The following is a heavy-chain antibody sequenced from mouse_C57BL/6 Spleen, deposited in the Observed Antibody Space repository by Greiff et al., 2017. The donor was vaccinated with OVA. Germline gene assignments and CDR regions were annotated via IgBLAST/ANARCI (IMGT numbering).Heavy chain of an antibody. CDR2: ISSGGDYI. J-gene: IGHJ4*01. CDR3: TRDTVYYGSSLYAMDY. V-gene: IGHV5-9-1*02. D-gene: IGHD1-1*01. CDR1: GFTFSSYA. Sequence: EVMLVESGEGLVKPGGSLKLSYAASGFTFSSYAMSWVRQTPEKRLEWVAYISSGGDYIYYADTVKGRFTISRDNARNTLYLQMSSLKSEDTAMYYCTRDTVYYGSSLYAMDYWGQGTSVTVSS.